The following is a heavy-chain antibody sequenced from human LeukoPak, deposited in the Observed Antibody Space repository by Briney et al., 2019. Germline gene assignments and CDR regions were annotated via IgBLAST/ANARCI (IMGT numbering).Heavy chain of an antibody. Sequence: ASVTVSCKASGYTFTSYDIDWVRQATGQGLEWMGWMNPNSGNTGYAQKFQGRVTMTRNTSISTAYMELSSLRSEDTAVYYCARDEHVLRYFDWSLRGYYYYGMDVWGQGATVTVSS. J-gene: IGHJ6*02. V-gene: IGHV1-8*01. CDR2: MNPNSGNT. CDR3: ARDEHVLRYFDWSLRGYYYYGMDV. CDR1: GYTFTSYD. D-gene: IGHD3-9*01.